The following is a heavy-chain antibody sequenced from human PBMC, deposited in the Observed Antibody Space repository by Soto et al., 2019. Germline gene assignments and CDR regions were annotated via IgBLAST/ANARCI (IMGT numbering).Heavy chain of an antibody. J-gene: IGHJ6*02. D-gene: IGHD3-3*01. CDR3: ARDLSYLEWNYYGMDV. Sequence: VHLVESGGGVVQPGRSLRLSCAASGFSFSNYAMHWVRQAPGKGLEWVAVIWYDGSSQYYADSVKGRFTISRDNSKSTLYVQMNSLRAEDTAVYYCARDLSYLEWNYYGMDVWGQGTTVTVSS. CDR2: IWYDGSSQ. V-gene: IGHV3-33*01. CDR1: GFSFSNYA.